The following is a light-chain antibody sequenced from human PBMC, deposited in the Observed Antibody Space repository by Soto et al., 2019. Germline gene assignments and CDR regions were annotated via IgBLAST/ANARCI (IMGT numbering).Light chain of an antibody. CDR2: DAS. CDR1: QRVSSSY. Sequence: EIVVTQSPATLSLSPGERATLSCGASQRVSSSYLAWYQQKPGLAPRLLIYDASSRATGIPDRFSGSGSGTDFTLTISRLDPEDCAVYYCQQYGSTPSTFGQGTRLEIK. CDR3: QQYGSTPST. J-gene: IGKJ5*01. V-gene: IGKV3D-20*01.